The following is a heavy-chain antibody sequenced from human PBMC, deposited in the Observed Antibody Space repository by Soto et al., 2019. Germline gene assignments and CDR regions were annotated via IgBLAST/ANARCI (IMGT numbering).Heavy chain of an antibody. CDR2: ISAYNGYT. CDR1: GYTFTNFG. D-gene: IGHD3-22*01. V-gene: IGHV1-18*01. CDR3: AKGRDDDSSGYYFYGLAV. J-gene: IGHJ6*02. Sequence: ASVKVSCKTSGYTFTNFGISWVRQAPGQGLEWMGWISAYNGYTNYAQKFQGRVTMTTDTSTSTAYMEVRRLRSDDTAVYYCAKGRDDDSSGYYFYGLAVWGQGTTVTASS.